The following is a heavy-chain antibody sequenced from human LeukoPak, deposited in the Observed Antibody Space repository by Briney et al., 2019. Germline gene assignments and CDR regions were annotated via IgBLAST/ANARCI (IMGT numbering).Heavy chain of an antibody. CDR2: ISSSSSSYI. V-gene: IGHV3-21*01. CDR1: GFTFSSYS. J-gene: IGHJ4*02. D-gene: IGHD5-18*01. CDR3: ARSLDTAMGHFDY. Sequence: GGSLRLSCAASGFTFSSYSMNWVRQAPGKGLEWVSSISSSSSSYIYYADSVKGRFTISRDNAKNSLYLQMNSLRAEDTAVYYCARSLDTAMGHFDYWGQGTLVTVSS.